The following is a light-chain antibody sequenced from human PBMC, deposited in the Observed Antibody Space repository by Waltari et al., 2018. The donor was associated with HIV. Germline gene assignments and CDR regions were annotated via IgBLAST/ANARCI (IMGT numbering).Light chain of an antibody. Sequence: QSALTQPASVSGSRGQSITLSCTGTRSDVGGYNYVSWYQQHPGKAPKLMIYDVTKRPSGVSNRFSGSKSGNTAALTISGLQAEDEADYCCSSYTSNSRVFGTGTKVTVL. CDR1: RSDVGGYNY. CDR3: SSYTSNSRV. J-gene: IGLJ1*01. V-gene: IGLV2-14*03. CDR2: DVT.